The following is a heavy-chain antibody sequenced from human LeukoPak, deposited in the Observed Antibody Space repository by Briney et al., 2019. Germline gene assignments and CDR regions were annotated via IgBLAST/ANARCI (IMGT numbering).Heavy chain of an antibody. CDR3: ARVVGLRYFDWLLLARYSPYYYYTDV. Sequence: GASVKVSCEASGYTFTSYGISWVRQAPGQGLEWLGWISAYNGNTDYAQKLQGRVTMTTDTSTSTAYMELRSLRSDDTAVYYCARVVGLRYFDWLLLARYSPYYYYTDVWGKGTTVTVSS. D-gene: IGHD3-9*01. J-gene: IGHJ6*03. V-gene: IGHV1-18*01. CDR2: ISAYNGNT. CDR1: GYTFTSYG.